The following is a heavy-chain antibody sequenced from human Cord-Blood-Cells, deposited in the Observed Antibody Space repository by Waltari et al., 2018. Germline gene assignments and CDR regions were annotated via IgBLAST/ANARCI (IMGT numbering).Heavy chain of an antibody. CDR3: ATGQGGGSYSLTFDY. Sequence: QVQLVQSGAEVKKPGASGKVSCKVSGYPPTDLSMHWVRQAPGKGLEWMGGFDPEDGETIYAQKFQGRVTMTEDTSTDTAYMELSSLRSEDTAVYYCATGQGGGSYSLTFDYWGQGTLVTVSS. J-gene: IGHJ4*02. CDR1: GYPPTDLS. D-gene: IGHD1-26*01. V-gene: IGHV1-24*01. CDR2: FDPEDGET.